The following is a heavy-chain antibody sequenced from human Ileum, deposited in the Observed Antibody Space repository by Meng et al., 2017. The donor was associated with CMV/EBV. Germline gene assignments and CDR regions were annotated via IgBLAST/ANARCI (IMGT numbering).Heavy chain of an antibody. Sequence: SISSGDYYCSWLRQPPGKGLEWIGFIKYSGRTYYNPSLTSRVTISLDTSENHFSLRLSSVTAADTAVYYCARTQDCSTTSCYTGFDPWGQGTLVTVSS. V-gene: IGHV4-30-4*08. D-gene: IGHD2-2*01. CDR3: ARTQDCSTTSCYTGFDP. CDR1: SISSGDYY. CDR2: IKYSGRT. J-gene: IGHJ5*02.